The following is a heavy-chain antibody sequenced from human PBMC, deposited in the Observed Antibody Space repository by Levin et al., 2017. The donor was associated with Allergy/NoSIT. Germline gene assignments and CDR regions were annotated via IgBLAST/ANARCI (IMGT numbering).Heavy chain of an antibody. CDR3: AKDFRPVDTAMDY. V-gene: IGHV3-30*18. Sequence: GGSLRLSCAASGFTFSSYGMHWVRQAPGKGLEWVAVISYDGSNKYYADSVKGRFTISRDNSKNTLYLQMNSLRAEDTAVYYCAKDFRPVDTAMDYWGQGTLVTVSS. D-gene: IGHD5-18*01. CDR2: ISYDGSNK. CDR1: GFTFSSYG. J-gene: IGHJ4*02.